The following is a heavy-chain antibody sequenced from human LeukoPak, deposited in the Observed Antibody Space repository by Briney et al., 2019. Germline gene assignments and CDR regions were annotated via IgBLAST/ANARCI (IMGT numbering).Heavy chain of an antibody. J-gene: IGHJ4*02. Sequence: PGGPLRLSCAASGFTFSSYSMNWVRQAPGKGPERVSSISSGSSYIYYADSVNGRFTISRDNAKNSLYLQMNSLRAEDTAVYYCASSRSFYSSSWGGGFDYWGQGTLVAVSS. CDR2: ISSGSSYI. D-gene: IGHD6-13*01. CDR1: GFTFSSYS. CDR3: ASSRSFYSSSWGGGFDY. V-gene: IGHV3-21*01.